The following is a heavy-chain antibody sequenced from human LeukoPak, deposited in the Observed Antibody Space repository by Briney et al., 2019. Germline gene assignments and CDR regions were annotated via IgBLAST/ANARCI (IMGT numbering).Heavy chain of an antibody. CDR3: ATDCSSTSCYLFDP. J-gene: IGHJ5*02. D-gene: IGHD2-2*01. CDR1: GYTFTGYY. CDR2: INPNSGGT. V-gene: IGHV1-2*02. Sequence: APVKVSCKASGYTFTGYYMHWVRQAPGQGLKWMGWINPNSGGTNYAQKFQGRVTMTRDTSISTAYMELSRLRSDDTAVYYCATDCSSTSCYLFDPWGQGTLVTVSS.